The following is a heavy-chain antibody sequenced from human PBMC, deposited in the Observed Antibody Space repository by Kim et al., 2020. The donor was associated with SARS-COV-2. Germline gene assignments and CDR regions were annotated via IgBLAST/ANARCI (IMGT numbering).Heavy chain of an antibody. CDR1: GGSISSYY. D-gene: IGHD4-17*01. CDR2: IYYSGST. J-gene: IGHJ4*02. V-gene: IGHV4-59*01. Sequence: SETLSLTCTVSGGSISSYYWSWIRQPPGKGLEWIGYIYYSGSTNYNPSLKSRVTISVDTSKNQFSLKLSSVTAADTAVYYCAKGGWRTVTTHPGFDYWGQGTLVTVSS. CDR3: AKGGWRTVTTHPGFDY.